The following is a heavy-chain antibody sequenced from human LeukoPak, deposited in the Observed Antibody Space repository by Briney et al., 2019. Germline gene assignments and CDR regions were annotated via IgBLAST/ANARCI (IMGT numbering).Heavy chain of an antibody. CDR2: INPSGGST. CDR3: AREFAYDSSGYYYEVPYYFDY. J-gene: IGHJ4*02. Sequence: ASVKVSCKASGYTFTSYYMHWVRQAPGQGLEWMGIINPSGGSTSYAQKFQGRVTMTRDTSTSTVYMELSGLRSEDTAVYYCAREFAYDSSGYYYEVPYYFDYWGQGTLVTVSS. V-gene: IGHV1-46*03. D-gene: IGHD3-22*01. CDR1: GYTFTSYY.